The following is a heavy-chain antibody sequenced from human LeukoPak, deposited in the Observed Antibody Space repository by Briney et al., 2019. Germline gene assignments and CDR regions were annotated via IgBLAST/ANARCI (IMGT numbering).Heavy chain of an antibody. CDR1: GFTFSSYA. CDR2: ISGSGGST. D-gene: IGHD2-2*01. CDR3: AKGVRVCSRTSCLPLKYYYYGMDV. J-gene: IGHJ6*02. Sequence: PGGSLRLSCAASGFTFSSYAMSWVRQAPGKGLEWVSAISGSGGSTYYADSVKGRFTISRDNSKNTLYLQMNSLRAEDTAVYYCAKGVRVCSRTSCLPLKYYYYGMDVWGQGTTVTVSS. V-gene: IGHV3-23*01.